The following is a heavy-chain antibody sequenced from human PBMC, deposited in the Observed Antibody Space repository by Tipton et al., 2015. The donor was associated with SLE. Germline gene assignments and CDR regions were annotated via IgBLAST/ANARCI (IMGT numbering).Heavy chain of an antibody. CDR1: GGSVISSRYS. CDR3: ARVLTGTSTFDY. CDR2: IFYSGSP. Sequence: TLSLTCTVSGGSVISSRYSWGWFRQPPGKEMEWLGTIFYSGSPNYNPSLKSRVTISVDTSKNQVSLRLTSVTAADTAVYYCARVLTGTSTFDYWGQGTLVTVSS. V-gene: IGHV4-39*07. J-gene: IGHJ4*02. D-gene: IGHD1-7*01.